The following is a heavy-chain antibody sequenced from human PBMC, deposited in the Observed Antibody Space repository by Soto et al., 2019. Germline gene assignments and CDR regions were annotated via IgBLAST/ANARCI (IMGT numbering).Heavy chain of an antibody. J-gene: IGHJ4*02. CDR3: AKASGGQWSLSDY. D-gene: IGHD3-10*01. CDR2: ISSIGGTT. V-gene: IGHV3-23*01. CDR1: GFTFSSYA. Sequence: EVQLLESGGGLVQPGGSLRLSCAASGFTFSSYAMSWVRQAPGKGLEWVSAISSIGGTTYYADSVNGRFTISRDNFKKTLYLKMNSLRAEDTAVYYCAKASGGQWSLSDYWGQGTLVTLSS.